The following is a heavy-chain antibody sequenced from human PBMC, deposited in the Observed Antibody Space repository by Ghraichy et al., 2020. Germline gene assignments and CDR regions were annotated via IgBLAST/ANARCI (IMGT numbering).Heavy chain of an antibody. J-gene: IGHJ4*02. CDR1: GYIFTAYY. Sequence: ASVKVSCKASGYIFTAYYIHWVRQAPGQGLEWMGRIDPNSSGTNYAQRFQGRVTMTRDTSISTAYMELSSLRSDDTAMYYCAKDQTLMAARDGCCPDYWGQGTLVTVSS. CDR2: IDPNSSGT. CDR3: AKDQTLMAARDGCCPDY. V-gene: IGHV1-2*06. D-gene: IGHD6-25*01.